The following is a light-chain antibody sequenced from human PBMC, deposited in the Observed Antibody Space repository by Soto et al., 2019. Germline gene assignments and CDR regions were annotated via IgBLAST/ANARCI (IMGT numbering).Light chain of an antibody. CDR1: QSVSSTP. Sequence: EIVLTQSPGTLSLSPGERATLSCRASQSVSSTPLAWYQQKPGQAPRLLIYGASSRATGIPDRFSGSGSVTDFTLTISRLEPEDFAVYYCQHYSGSQTFGGGTKVEVK. CDR2: GAS. J-gene: IGKJ4*01. CDR3: QHYSGSQT. V-gene: IGKV3-20*01.